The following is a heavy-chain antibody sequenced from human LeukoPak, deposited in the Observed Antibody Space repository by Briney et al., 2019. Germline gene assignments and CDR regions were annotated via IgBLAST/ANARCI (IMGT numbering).Heavy chain of an antibody. V-gene: IGHV1-18*01. CDR1: GYTFTSYG. D-gene: IGHD6-6*01. Sequence: ASVKVSCKASGYTFTSYGISWVRQAPGQGLEWMGWISAYNGNTNYAQKLQGRVTMTTDTSTSTAYMELRSLRSDDTAVYYCARDRYTYSSSSDLGDFDYWGQGTLVSVSS. CDR2: ISAYNGNT. CDR3: ARDRYTYSSSSDLGDFDY. J-gene: IGHJ4*02.